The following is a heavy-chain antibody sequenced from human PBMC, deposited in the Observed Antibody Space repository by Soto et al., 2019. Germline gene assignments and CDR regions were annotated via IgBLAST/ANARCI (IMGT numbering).Heavy chain of an antibody. J-gene: IGHJ3*02. V-gene: IGHV1-3*01. CDR2: INAGNGNT. CDR1: GYAFTSYA. Sequence: ASVKVYFKASGYAFTSYAMHLVRQAPGQSLEWMGWINAGNGNTKYSQKFQGRVTITRDTSASTAYMELSSLRSEDTAVYYCARFNGYSYDAFDIWGQGTLVTVSS. D-gene: IGHD5-18*01. CDR3: ARFNGYSYDAFDI.